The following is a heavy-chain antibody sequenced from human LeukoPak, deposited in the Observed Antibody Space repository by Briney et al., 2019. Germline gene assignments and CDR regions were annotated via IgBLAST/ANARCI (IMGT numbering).Heavy chain of an antibody. CDR1: GGTFSSYA. CDR2: IIPILGIA. J-gene: IGHJ1*01. V-gene: IGHV1-69*04. CDR3: ASIAAAATRYFQH. D-gene: IGHD6-13*01. Sequence: SVKVSCKASGGTFSSYAISWVRQAPGQGFEWMGRIIPILGIANYAQKFQGRVTITADKSTSTAYMELSSLRSEDTAVYYCASIAAAATRYFQHWGQGTLVTVSS.